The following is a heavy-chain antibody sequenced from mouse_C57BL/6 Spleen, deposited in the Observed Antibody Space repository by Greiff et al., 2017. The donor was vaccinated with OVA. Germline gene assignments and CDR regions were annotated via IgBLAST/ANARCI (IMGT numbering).Heavy chain of an antibody. CDR2: ISSGSSTI. CDR1: GFTFSDYG. Sequence: VQLKESGGGLVKPGGSLKLSCAASGFTFSDYGMHWVRQAPEKGLEWVAYISSGSSTIYYADTVKGRFTISRDNAKNTLFLQMTSLRSEDTAMYYCARDTTVVAPYYYAMDYWGQGTSVTVSS. J-gene: IGHJ4*01. D-gene: IGHD1-1*01. V-gene: IGHV5-17*01. CDR3: ARDTTVVAPYYYAMDY.